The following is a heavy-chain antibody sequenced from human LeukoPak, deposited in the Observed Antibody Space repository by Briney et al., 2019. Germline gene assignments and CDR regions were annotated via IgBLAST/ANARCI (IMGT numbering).Heavy chain of an antibody. Sequence: GGSLRLSCVASGFTFSRYTMNWGRQGPGEGVEWVSSISTRGSYIFYADSVEGRFTISRDNAKNSLYLQMNSLRAEDTALYYCARSSGSAFDIWGQGTMVTVSS. CDR3: ARSSGSAFDI. CDR1: GFTFSRYT. V-gene: IGHV3-21*04. CDR2: ISTRGSYI. D-gene: IGHD6-19*01. J-gene: IGHJ3*02.